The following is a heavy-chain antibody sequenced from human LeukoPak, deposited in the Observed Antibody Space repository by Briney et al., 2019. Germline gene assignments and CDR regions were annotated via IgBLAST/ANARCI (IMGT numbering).Heavy chain of an antibody. V-gene: IGHV1-2*02. J-gene: IGHJ4*02. CDR1: GYTFTGYY. CDR3: ATAAYSSGWKYFDY. D-gene: IGHD6-19*01. Sequence: ASVKVSCKASGYTFTGYYMHWVRQAPGRGLEWMGWINPNSGGTNYAQKFQGRVTMTEDTSTDTAYMELSSLRSEDTAVYYCATAAYSSGWKYFDYWGQGTLVTVSS. CDR2: INPNSGGT.